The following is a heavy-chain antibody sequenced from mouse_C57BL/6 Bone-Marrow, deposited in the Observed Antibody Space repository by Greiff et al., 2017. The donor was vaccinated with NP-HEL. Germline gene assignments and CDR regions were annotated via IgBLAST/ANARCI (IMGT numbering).Heavy chain of an antibody. D-gene: IGHD2-3*01. Sequence: EVHLVESGGGLVKPGGSLKLSCAASGFTFSSYAMSWVRQTPEKRLEWVATISDGGSYTYYPDNVKGRFTISRDNAKNNLYLQMSHLKSEDTAMYYCAREIYDGYSFAYWGQGTLVTVSA. CDR2: ISDGGSYT. CDR3: AREIYDGYSFAY. V-gene: IGHV5-4*01. J-gene: IGHJ3*01. CDR1: GFTFSSYA.